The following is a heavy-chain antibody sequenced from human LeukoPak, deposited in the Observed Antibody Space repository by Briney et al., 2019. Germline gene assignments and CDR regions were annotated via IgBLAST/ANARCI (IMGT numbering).Heavy chain of an antibody. D-gene: IGHD2-15*01. Sequence: PSETLSLTCTVSGGSISSYYWSWIREPPGKGLEWIGYIYYSGSTNYNPSLKSRVTILVDTSKNQFSLKLSSVTAADTAVYYCARVRIGFDYWGQGTLVTVSS. V-gene: IGHV4-59*01. CDR1: GGSISSYY. CDR2: IYYSGST. CDR3: ARVRIGFDY. J-gene: IGHJ4*02.